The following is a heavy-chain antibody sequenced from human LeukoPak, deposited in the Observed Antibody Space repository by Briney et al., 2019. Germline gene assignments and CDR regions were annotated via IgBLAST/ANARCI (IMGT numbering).Heavy chain of an antibody. Sequence: GGSLTLFCAPSGFPFSSYAMSWLRQAPGKALEWVSVISGSGGRTYYADYVKGRFTISRDNSKNTLYLQMNSLRAEDTALYYCARPSGYYMDVWGKGTTVNVSS. V-gene: IGHV3-23*01. CDR1: GFPFSSYA. D-gene: IGHD3-10*01. CDR3: ARPSGYYMDV. J-gene: IGHJ6*03. CDR2: ISGSGGRT.